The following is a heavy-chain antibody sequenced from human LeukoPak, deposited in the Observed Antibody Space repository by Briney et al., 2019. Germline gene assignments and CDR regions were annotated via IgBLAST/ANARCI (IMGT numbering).Heavy chain of an antibody. V-gene: IGHV3-7*01. D-gene: IGHD3-22*01. CDR1: GFTFSSYW. Sequence: GGSLRLSCAASGFTFSSYWMSWVRQAPGKGLEWVANIKQDGSEKYYVDSVKGRFTISRDDAKNSLYLQMNSLRAEDTAVYYCARAGYYLPFHYWGQGTLVTVSS. CDR3: ARAGYYLPFHY. CDR2: IKQDGSEK. J-gene: IGHJ4*02.